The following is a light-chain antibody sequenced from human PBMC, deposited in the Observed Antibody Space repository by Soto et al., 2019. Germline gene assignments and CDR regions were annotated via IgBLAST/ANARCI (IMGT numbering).Light chain of an antibody. Sequence: QSALTQPASVSGSPGQSITISCTGNISDFVVYNYVSWYQQHPGKAPKLMIYGVSNRPSGVSNRFSGSKSGNTASLTISGLQADDEADYYCSSHTISSALQVFGTGTKLTVL. CDR2: GVS. V-gene: IGLV2-14*01. J-gene: IGLJ1*01. CDR3: SSHTISSALQV. CDR1: ISDFVVYNY.